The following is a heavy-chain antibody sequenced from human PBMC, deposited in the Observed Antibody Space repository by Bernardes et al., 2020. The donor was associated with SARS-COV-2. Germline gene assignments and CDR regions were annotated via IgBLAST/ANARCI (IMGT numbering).Heavy chain of an antibody. V-gene: IGHV1-46*01. CDR1: GYTFTSYY. CDR3: ARDLSGPDSSSWYLFLKGDYYYYYGMDV. CDR2: INPSGGST. D-gene: IGHD6-13*01. J-gene: IGHJ6*02. Sequence: ASVKVSCKASGYTFTSYYMHWVRQAPGQGLEWMGIINPSGGSTSYAQKFQGRVTMTRDTSTSTVYMELSSLRSEDTAVYYCARDLSGPDSSSWYLFLKGDYYYYYGMDVWGQGTTVTVSS.